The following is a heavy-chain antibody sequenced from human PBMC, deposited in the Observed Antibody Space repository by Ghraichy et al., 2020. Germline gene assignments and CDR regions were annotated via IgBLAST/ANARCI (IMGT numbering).Heavy chain of an antibody. Sequence: GGSLRLSCAASGFTFSDYYMSWIRQAPGKGLEWVSYISSSSSYTNYADSVKGRFTISRDNAKNSLYLQMNSLRAEDTAVYYCARDEVDTAMVTSFDYWGQGTLVTVSS. CDR1: GFTFSDYY. D-gene: IGHD5-18*01. J-gene: IGHJ4*02. CDR3: ARDEVDTAMVTSFDY. V-gene: IGHV3-11*06. CDR2: ISSSSSYT.